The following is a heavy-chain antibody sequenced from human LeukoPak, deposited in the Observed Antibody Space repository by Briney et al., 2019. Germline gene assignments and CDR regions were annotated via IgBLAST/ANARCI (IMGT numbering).Heavy chain of an antibody. CDR1: GGSIRNYY. CDR3: ARGPDYDFWSGYLLL. CDR2: IHDSGST. J-gene: IGHJ4*02. D-gene: IGHD3-3*01. Sequence: PSETLSLTCSVSGGSIRNYYWSWVRQPPGKGLEWIGYIHDSGSTNYSPSLKSRVTISVDTSKNQFSLKLSSVTAADTAVYYCARGPDYDFWSGYLLLWGQGTLVTVSS. V-gene: IGHV4-59*12.